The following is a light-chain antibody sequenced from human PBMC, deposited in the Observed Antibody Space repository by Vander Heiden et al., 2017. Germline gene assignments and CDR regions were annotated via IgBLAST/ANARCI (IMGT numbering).Light chain of an antibody. CDR1: QTISKF. CDR3: HQSYTRPPT. V-gene: IGKV1-39*01. J-gene: IGKJ1*01. Sequence: DVQMTQSPSSLFASVGDRVTITCRASQTISKFLHWYQQKPGKAPQLLIFLASSLQSGVPSRFRGSGSGTEFTLIISTLQPEDFATYYCHQSYTRPPTFGQGTKVEMK. CDR2: LAS.